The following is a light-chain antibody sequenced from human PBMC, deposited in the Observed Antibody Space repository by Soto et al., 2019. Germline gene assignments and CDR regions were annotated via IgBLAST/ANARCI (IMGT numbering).Light chain of an antibody. CDR1: QYINNY. J-gene: IGKJ2*01. CDR3: QQYHNLRT. V-gene: IGKV1-33*01. CDR2: DAS. Sequence: DVQLTQSPSSLSASVGDRVTITCQASQYINNYLNWYQQKPGKVPKLLISDASNLEAGVPSRFSGLESGTNFTFTISSLQPEDIATYYCQQYHNLRTFGQGTKLEIK.